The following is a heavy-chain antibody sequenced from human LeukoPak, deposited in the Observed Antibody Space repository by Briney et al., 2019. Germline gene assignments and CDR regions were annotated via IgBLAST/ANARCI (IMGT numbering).Heavy chain of an antibody. Sequence: GGSLRLSCAASGLTFSSYAMHWVRQAPGKGLEYVSAISSNGGSTYYANSVKGRFTISRDNSKNTLYLQMGSLRAEDMAVYYCARGVVVTANLDYWGQGTLVTVSS. CDR3: ARGVVVTANLDY. CDR2: ISSNGGST. D-gene: IGHD2-21*02. CDR1: GLTFSSYA. V-gene: IGHV3-64*01. J-gene: IGHJ4*02.